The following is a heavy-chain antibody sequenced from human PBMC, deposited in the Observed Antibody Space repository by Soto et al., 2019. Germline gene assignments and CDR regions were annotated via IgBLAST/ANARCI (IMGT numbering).Heavy chain of an antibody. CDR2: INAGNGNT. CDR3: ARATPFSDILTGYYNWFDP. CDR1: GYTFTSYA. V-gene: IGHV1-3*01. J-gene: IGHJ5*02. Sequence: ASVKVSFKASGYTFTSYAMHWVRQAPGQRLEWMGWINAGNGNTKYSQKFQGRVTITRDTSASTAYMELSSLRSEDTAVYYCARATPFSDILTGYYNWFDPWGQGTLVTVSS. D-gene: IGHD3-9*01.